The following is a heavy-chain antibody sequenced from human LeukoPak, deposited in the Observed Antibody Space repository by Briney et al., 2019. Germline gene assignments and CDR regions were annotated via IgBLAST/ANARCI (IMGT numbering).Heavy chain of an antibody. V-gene: IGHV3-74*01. J-gene: IGHJ5*02. CDR1: GFTFSRYW. CDR2: INTDGSRT. D-gene: IGHD3-10*01. Sequence: GGSLRLSCAASGFTFSRYWMHWVRQAPGKGLVWVSRINTDGSRTTYADSVKGRFTISRDNAKNTVYLQMNSLRAEDTAVYYCARVALGSYNWFDPWGQGTLVTVSS. CDR3: ARVALGSYNWFDP.